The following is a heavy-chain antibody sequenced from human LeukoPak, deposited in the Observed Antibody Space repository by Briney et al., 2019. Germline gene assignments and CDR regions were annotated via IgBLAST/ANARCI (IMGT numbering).Heavy chain of an antibody. CDR2: INHSGST. CDR3: AKSNGYGLIDI. CDR1: GGSFSGYY. J-gene: IGHJ3*02. D-gene: IGHD3-22*01. Sequence: PSETLSLTCAVYGGSFSGYYWSWIRQAPGKGLEWIGEINHSGSTNYNPSLKSRVTISVDTSKNQFSLKLSSVTAADTAVYYCAKSNGYGLIDIWGQGTMVTVSS. V-gene: IGHV4-34*01.